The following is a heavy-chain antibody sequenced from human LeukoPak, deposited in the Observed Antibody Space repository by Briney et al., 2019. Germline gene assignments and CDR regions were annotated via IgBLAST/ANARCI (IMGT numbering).Heavy chain of an antibody. V-gene: IGHV4-34*01. CDR2: INHSGST. CDR3: ASSRGYSYSFDY. J-gene: IGHJ4*02. D-gene: IGHD2-21*01. CDR1: GGSFRGYY. Sequence: PSETLSLTCAVYGGSFRGYYWSWIRQPPGKGLEGIGEINHSGSTNYNPSLKSRVTISVDTSKTQFSMMLSSVTAADTAVYYCASSRGYSYSFDYWGQGTLVTVSS.